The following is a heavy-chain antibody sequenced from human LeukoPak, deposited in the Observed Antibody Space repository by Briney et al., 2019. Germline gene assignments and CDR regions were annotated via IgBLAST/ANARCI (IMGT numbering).Heavy chain of an antibody. CDR1: GGSINSRY. CDR3: ARGWPSFDY. J-gene: IGHJ4*02. CDR2: IYFSGST. V-gene: IGHV4-59*11. D-gene: IGHD6-13*01. Sequence: PSETLSLTCTVSGGSINSRYWDWVRQPPGKGLEWIGHIYFSGSTKYNPSLKSRVTISVDTSKNQFSLKLSSVTAADTAVYYCARGWPSFDYWGQGTLVSVSS.